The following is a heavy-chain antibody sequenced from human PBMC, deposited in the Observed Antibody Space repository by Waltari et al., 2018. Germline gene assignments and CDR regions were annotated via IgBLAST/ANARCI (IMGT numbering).Heavy chain of an antibody. Sequence: QVQLQESGPGLVKPSETLSLTCTVSGGSLSSYYWSWIRQPPGKGLEWIGYIYYSGSTNYNPSLKSRVTISVDTSKNQFSLKLSSVTAADTAVYYCARVRYGDYEGAFDIWGQGTMVTVSS. CDR1: GGSLSSYY. CDR3: ARVRYGDYEGAFDI. V-gene: IGHV4-59*01. CDR2: IYYSGST. D-gene: IGHD4-17*01. J-gene: IGHJ3*02.